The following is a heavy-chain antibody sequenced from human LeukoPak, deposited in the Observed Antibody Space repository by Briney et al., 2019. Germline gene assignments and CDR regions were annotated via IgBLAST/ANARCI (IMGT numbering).Heavy chain of an antibody. Sequence: GGSLRLSCAASGSTFSSYAMHWVHQAPGKGLKWVAVISYDGSNKYYADSVKGRITISRDNSKNTLYLQMNSLRAEDTAVYYCARGIPAAILVAGYWGQGTLVTVSS. CDR3: ARGIPAAILVAGY. J-gene: IGHJ4*02. V-gene: IGHV3-30-3*01. CDR2: ISYDGSNK. D-gene: IGHD2-2*01. CDR1: GSTFSSYA.